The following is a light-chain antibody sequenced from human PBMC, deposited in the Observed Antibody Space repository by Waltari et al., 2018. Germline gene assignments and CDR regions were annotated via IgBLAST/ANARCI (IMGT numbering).Light chain of an antibody. V-gene: IGKV3-20*01. CDR1: QGVSDNY. CDR3: QQYGNSRYT. Sequence: EIVLTQSPGTLSLSPGERATLSCRASQGVSDNYLVWDQQKPGQPPTVLICGASSRASGTPARFSGSGSGTDFTLTISRLEPEDFAVYYCQQYGNSRYTFGQGTKLEI. J-gene: IGKJ2*01. CDR2: GAS.